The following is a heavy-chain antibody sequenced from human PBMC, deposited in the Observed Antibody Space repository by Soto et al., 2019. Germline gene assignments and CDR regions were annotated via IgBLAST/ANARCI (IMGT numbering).Heavy chain of an antibody. CDR1: GYTFTGYY. J-gene: IGHJ3*02. D-gene: IGHD4-17*01. V-gene: IGHV1-2*04. CDR2: INPNSGGT. CDR3: ARDEPNIPQDYYGDYGDAFDI. Sequence: ASVKVSCKASGYTFTGYYMHWVRQAPGQGLEWMGWINPNSGGTNYAQKFQGWVTMTRDTSISTAYMELSRLRSDDTAVYYCARDEPNIPQDYYGDYGDAFDIWGQGTMVTVSS.